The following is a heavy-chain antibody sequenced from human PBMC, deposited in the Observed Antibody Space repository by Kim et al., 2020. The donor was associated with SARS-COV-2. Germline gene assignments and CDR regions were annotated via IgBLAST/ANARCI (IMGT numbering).Heavy chain of an antibody. CDR2: IKSDGSTT. Sequence: GGSLRLSCAASGFTFSSNWMHWVRQAPGKGLVWVSRIKSDGSTTNYAGSVKGRFTISRDNAKNTLYLQMNSLRAEDTAVYYCASGRPTYAGVWGQGTLVTVSS. CDR1: GFTFSSNW. J-gene: IGHJ4*02. D-gene: IGHD2-2*01. CDR3: ASGRPTYAGV. V-gene: IGHV3-74*01.